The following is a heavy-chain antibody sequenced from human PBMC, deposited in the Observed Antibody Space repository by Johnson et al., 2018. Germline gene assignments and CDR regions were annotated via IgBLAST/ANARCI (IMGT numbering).Heavy chain of an antibody. CDR3: AREDMITFGGVIANDAFDI. CDR1: GFTFSSYA. CDR2: ISYDGSKK. V-gene: IGHV3-30-3*01. J-gene: IGHJ3*02. D-gene: IGHD3-16*02. Sequence: EQLVETGGGVVQPGRSLRLCCAASGFTFSSYAMHWVRQAPGTGLEWVAVISYDGSKKNYADSGKGRFTISRDNSKNTLYLQMNSLRAEDTAVYYCAREDMITFGGVIANDAFDIWGQGTMVTVSS.